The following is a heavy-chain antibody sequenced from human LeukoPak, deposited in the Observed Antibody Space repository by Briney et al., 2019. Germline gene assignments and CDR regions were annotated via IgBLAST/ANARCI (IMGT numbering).Heavy chain of an antibody. Sequence: PGGSLRLSCAGSGFSFSSYGMHWVRQAPGKGLEWMAFIRADGSNKYYADSVKGRFTISRDNSKNTLYLQMNSLRAEDTAVYYCAKVGIGDSVSRDYYYMDVWGKGTTVTISS. CDR2: IRADGSNK. CDR1: GFSFSSYG. D-gene: IGHD3-10*01. J-gene: IGHJ6*03. CDR3: AKVGIGDSVSRDYYYMDV. V-gene: IGHV3-30*02.